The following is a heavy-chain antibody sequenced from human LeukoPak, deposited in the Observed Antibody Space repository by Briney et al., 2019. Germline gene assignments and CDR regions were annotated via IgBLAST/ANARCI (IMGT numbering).Heavy chain of an antibody. Sequence: GSLRLSCSASGFTFSSFPMSWVRQAPGTGLEWVSIIGGNGGGTYYADSVKGRFTISRDNSKNTLYLQMNSLRAEDTAVYFCAKERATTTSFDYWGQGALVTVSS. CDR2: IGGNGGGT. CDR3: AKERATTTSFDY. J-gene: IGHJ4*02. D-gene: IGHD4-11*01. V-gene: IGHV3-23*01. CDR1: GFTFSSFP.